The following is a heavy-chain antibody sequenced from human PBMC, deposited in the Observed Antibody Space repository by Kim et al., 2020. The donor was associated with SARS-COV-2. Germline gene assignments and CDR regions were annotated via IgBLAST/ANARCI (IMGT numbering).Heavy chain of an antibody. J-gene: IGHJ4*02. D-gene: IGHD2-15*01. CDR3: TKVGGCTGGNCFFDY. CDR1: GFTFDDYA. CDR2: ISWNGGSI. V-gene: IGHV3-9*01. Sequence: GGSLRLSCAASGFTFDDYAIHWVRQAPGKGLEWVSGISWNGGSIDYADSVKGRFTISRDNAKNSLYLQMDSLRAEDTALYYCTKVGGCTGGNCFFDYWGQGTLVTVSS.